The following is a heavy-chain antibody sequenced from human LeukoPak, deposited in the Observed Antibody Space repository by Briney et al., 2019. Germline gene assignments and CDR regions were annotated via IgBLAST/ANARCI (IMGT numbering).Heavy chain of an antibody. V-gene: IGHV4-59*01. CDR3: ARVYYSNSYDYWYFDL. CDR1: GGSISNYY. Sequence: SETLSLTCTVSGGSISNYYWSWIRQPTGKGLEWIGYIYNSGSTNDNPSLTSRVTISVDTSKNQFSLTLTSVTAADTAVYYCARVYYSNSYDYWYFDLWGRGTLVTVSS. J-gene: IGHJ2*01. D-gene: IGHD6-13*01. CDR2: IYNSGST.